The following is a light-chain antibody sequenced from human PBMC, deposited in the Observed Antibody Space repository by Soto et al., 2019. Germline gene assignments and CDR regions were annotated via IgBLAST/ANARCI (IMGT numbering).Light chain of an antibody. CDR1: QSISNW. Sequence: DIRMTQSPSTLSASVGARVSITCRASQSISNWLAWYQQKPGKAPKLLIYKASTLKSGVPSRFSGSGSGTEFTLTISSLQPDDFATYYCQHYNSYSEAFGQGTKVDIK. CDR3: QHYNSYSEA. V-gene: IGKV1-5*03. CDR2: KAS. J-gene: IGKJ1*01.